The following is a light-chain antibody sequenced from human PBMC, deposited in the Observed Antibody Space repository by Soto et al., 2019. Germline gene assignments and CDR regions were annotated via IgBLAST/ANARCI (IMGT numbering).Light chain of an antibody. CDR3: SSYTSTNTVV. J-gene: IGLJ2*01. CDR1: TSDIGAYNY. V-gene: IGLV2-14*03. CDR2: DVT. Sequence: QSVLAQPASVSGSPGQSITIPCTGTTSDIGAYNYVSWYQQHPDKAPKLMIYDVTYRPSGVSSRFSGSKSGNTASLTISGLQAEDEADYFCSSYTSTNTVVFGGGTKRTVL.